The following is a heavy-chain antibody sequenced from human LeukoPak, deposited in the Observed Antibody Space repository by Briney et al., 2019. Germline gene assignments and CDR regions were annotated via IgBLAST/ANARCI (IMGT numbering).Heavy chain of an antibody. V-gene: IGHV3-48*03. CDR3: VRGLAAEGY. CDR1: GFTFSSFE. J-gene: IGHJ4*02. Sequence: GGSLRLSCAASGFTFSSFEMNWVRQAPGKGLEWLSYISTSGTTIYYADSVKGRFTISRDNPKNSLFLQMNSLRVEDTAVYYCVRGLAAEGYWGQGTLVTVSS. CDR2: ISTSGTTI.